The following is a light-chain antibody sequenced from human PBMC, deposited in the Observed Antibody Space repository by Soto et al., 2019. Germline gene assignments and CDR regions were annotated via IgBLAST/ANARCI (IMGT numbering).Light chain of an antibody. CDR3: QHYRSSWT. V-gene: IGKV3-20*01. CDR2: GAS. CDR1: QSVSSSY. Sequence: EIVLTQSPGTLSLSPGERATLSCRASQSVSSSYLAWYQQKPGQAPRLLIYGASSRATGIPDRFSGSGSGTDFTLTISRLEPEDFAVYYCQHYRSSWTFGRGTKVEVK. J-gene: IGKJ1*01.